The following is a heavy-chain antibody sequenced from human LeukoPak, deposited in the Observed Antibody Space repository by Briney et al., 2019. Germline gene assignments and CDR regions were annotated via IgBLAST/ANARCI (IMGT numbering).Heavy chain of an antibody. D-gene: IGHD3-3*01. CDR1: GFTFSGSA. CDR2: IRSKANSYAT. CDR3: ARGTYYDFWRGNYYGMDV. V-gene: IGHV3-73*01. Sequence: GGSLRLSCAASGFTFSGSAMHWVRQASGKGLEWVGRIRSKANSYATAYAASVKGRFAISRDDSKNTAYLQMNSLKTEDTAVYYCARGTYYDFWRGNYYGMDVWGQGTTVTVSS. J-gene: IGHJ6*02.